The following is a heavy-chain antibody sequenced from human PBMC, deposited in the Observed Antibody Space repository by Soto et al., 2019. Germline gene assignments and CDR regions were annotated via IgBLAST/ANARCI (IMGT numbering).Heavy chain of an antibody. CDR1: GYTFTSYY. CDR2: INPSGGST. CDR3: ARDLFGCSSTSCPYYYYGMDV. D-gene: IGHD2-2*01. Sequence: ASVKVSCKASGYTFTSYYMHWVRQAPGQGLEWMGIINPSGGSTSYAQKFQGRVTMTRDTSTSTVYMELSSLRSEDTAVYYCARDLFGCSSTSCPYYYYGMDVWGQGTRSPSP. V-gene: IGHV1-46*01. J-gene: IGHJ6*02.